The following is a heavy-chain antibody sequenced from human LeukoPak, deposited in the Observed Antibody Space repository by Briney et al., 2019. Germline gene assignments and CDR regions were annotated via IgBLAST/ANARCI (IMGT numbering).Heavy chain of an antibody. CDR3: ARTKQGSGSYPFDY. D-gene: IGHD3-10*01. V-gene: IGHV1-18*01. J-gene: IGHJ4*02. CDR1: GYTFTSYG. CDR2: ISAYNGNT. Sequence: GASVKVSCKASGYTFTSYGISWVRQAPGQGLEWMGWISAYNGNTNYAQKLQGRVTMTTDTSTSTAYMELRSLRSDDTAVYYCARTKQGSGSYPFDYWGQGTLVTVSS.